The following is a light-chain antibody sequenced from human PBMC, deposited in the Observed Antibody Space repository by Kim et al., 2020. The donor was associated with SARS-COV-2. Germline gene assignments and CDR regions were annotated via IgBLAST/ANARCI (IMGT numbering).Light chain of an antibody. J-gene: IGKJ2*01. Sequence: DIQLTQSPSTLSASVGDRITITCRASQDIHKWLAWFQQKPGKAPKLLISEASSLKSGVPSRFSGSGFGTHFTLTISSLQPDDCATYYCQQYVGPSRTFGQGTKLQI. CDR3: QQYVGPSRT. CDR1: QDIHKW. V-gene: IGKV1-5*01. CDR2: EAS.